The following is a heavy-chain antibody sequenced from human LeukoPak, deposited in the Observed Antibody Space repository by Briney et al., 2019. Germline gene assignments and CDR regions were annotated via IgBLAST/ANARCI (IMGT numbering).Heavy chain of an antibody. Sequence: GTSLRLSCAASGFIFTNFAMHWVRQAPGKGLEWVAVISNDERNKYYAESVKGRFTISRDNSNSMVYLQMTSLRLEDTAVYYCARPSPPGDGYNPSDQWGQGSLVIVSS. CDR2: ISNDERNK. CDR1: GFIFTNFA. D-gene: IGHD5-24*01. V-gene: IGHV3-30*04. J-gene: IGHJ4*02. CDR3: ARPSPPGDGYNPSDQ.